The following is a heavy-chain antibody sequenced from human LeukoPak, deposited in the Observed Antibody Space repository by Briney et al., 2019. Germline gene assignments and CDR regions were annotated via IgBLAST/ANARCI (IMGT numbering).Heavy chain of an antibody. J-gene: IGHJ4*02. V-gene: IGHV1-46*01. CDR1: GYTFTNNF. D-gene: IGHD3-10*01. CDR2: INPSGDNT. CDR3: ARDQTDVLLWFGELLLDY. Sequence: ASVTVSCKASGYTFTNNFMHWVRQAPGQGLEWMGLINPSGDNTSYAQKFQGRVTMTRDTSISTAYMELSRLRSDDTAVYYCARDQTDVLLWFGELLLDYWGQGTLVTVSS.